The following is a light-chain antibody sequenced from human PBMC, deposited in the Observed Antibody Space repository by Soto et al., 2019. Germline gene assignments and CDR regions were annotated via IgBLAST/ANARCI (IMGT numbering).Light chain of an antibody. CDR1: QSVSSY. CDR3: QQRSHWPPIFP. J-gene: IGKJ3*01. V-gene: IGKV3-11*01. CDR2: DAS. Sequence: EIVLTQSPATLSLSPGERATLSCRASQSVSSYLAWYQQKPGQAPRLLIYDASNRATGIPARFSGSGSGTDFTLTISSLEPEDFAVYYCQQRSHWPPIFPFGPGTKVDIK.